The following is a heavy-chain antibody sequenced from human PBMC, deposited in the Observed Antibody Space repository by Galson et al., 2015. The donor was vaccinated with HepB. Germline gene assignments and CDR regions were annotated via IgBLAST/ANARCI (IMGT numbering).Heavy chain of an antibody. CDR3: ARSGESGSYYMGYYMDV. J-gene: IGHJ6*03. V-gene: IGHV3-30-3*01. Sequence: SLRLSCAASGFTFSSYAMHWVRQAPGKGLEWVAVISYDGSNKYYADSVKGRFTISRDNSKNTLYLQMNSLRAEDTAVYYCARSGESGSYYMGYYMDVWGKGTTVTVSS. CDR2: ISYDGSNK. CDR1: GFTFSSYA. D-gene: IGHD1-26*01.